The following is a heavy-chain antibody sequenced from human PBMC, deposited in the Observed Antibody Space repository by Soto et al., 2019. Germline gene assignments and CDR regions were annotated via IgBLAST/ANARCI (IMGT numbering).Heavy chain of an antibody. Sequence: GASVKVYCKAPGGTFKNNGISWVRQAPGQVLEWMGGIIPVFGTTNYAQKFQGRLTITADDFTSTVYMELSRLRYEDTAVYYCARENGVAVATILYYFDYWGPGTLVTVSS. J-gene: IGHJ4*02. CDR2: IIPVFGTT. CDR1: GGTFKNNG. D-gene: IGHD5-12*01. V-gene: IGHV1-69*01. CDR3: ARENGVAVATILYYFDY.